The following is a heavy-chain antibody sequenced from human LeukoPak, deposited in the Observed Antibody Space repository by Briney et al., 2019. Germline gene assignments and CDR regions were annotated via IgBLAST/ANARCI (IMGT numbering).Heavy chain of an antibody. CDR2: IYYSGST. V-gene: IGHV4-39*01. Sequence: SQTLSLTCTVSGGSISSSSYYWGWIRQPPGKGLEWIGSIYYSGSTYYNPSLKSRVTISVDTPKNQFSLKLSSVTAADTAVYYCARPPHLESSVGDYWGQGTLVSVSS. CDR1: GGSISSSSYY. CDR3: ARPPHLESSVGDY. J-gene: IGHJ4*02. D-gene: IGHD1-26*01.